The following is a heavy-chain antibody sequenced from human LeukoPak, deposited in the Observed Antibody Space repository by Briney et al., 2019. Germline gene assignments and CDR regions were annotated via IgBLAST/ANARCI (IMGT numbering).Heavy chain of an antibody. V-gene: IGHV3-11*01. CDR3: AGGSGSYWSGYYYYMDV. D-gene: IGHD3-10*01. J-gene: IGHJ6*03. Sequence: PGGSLRLSCAASGFTFSDYYMSWIRQAPGKGLEWVSYISSSGSTIYYADAVKGRFTISRDNAKNSLYLQMNSLRAEDTAVYSCAGGSGSYWSGYYYYMDVWGKGTTVTISS. CDR2: ISSSGSTI. CDR1: GFTFSDYY.